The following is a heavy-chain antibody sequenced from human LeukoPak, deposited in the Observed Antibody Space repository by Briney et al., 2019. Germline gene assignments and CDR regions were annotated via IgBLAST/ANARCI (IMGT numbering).Heavy chain of an antibody. J-gene: IGHJ4*02. V-gene: IGHV3-48*04. Sequence: GGSLRLSCAASGFTFSRYSMNWVRQAPGKGLEWVSYISSGSTIYYADSVKGRFTISRDNAKNSLYLQMNSLRAEDTAVYYCASPYSSSSEDLHDYWGQGTLVTVSS. CDR1: GFTFSRYS. D-gene: IGHD6-6*01. CDR3: ASPYSSSSEDLHDY. CDR2: ISSGSTI.